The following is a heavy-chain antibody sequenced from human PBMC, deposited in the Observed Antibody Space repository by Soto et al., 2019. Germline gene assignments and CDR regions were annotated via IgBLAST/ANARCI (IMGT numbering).Heavy chain of an antibody. Sequence: VSGPTLVNHTETLTLTCPFSGFSLTTRGMGVAWIRQPPGRALEWLALIYWNDDPRYSPSLKSRLTITKDTTKNQVVLTMTNMDPVDTATYYCAQRTPEDGMDVWGQGTMVTVSS. V-gene: IGHV2-5*01. J-gene: IGHJ6*02. CDR3: AQRTPEDGMDV. CDR1: GFSLTTRGMG. CDR2: IYWNDDP.